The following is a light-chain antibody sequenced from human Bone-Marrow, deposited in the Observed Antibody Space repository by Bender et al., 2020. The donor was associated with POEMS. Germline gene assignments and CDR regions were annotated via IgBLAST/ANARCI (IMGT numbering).Light chain of an antibody. Sequence: SYELTQPSSVSVSPGQTAAITCSGDALPKHYAYWYQQKPGQAPILVIYKDTERPSGISERFSGSSSGTTVTLTISGVQAEDEADYYCQSAANSGSYWLFGGGTKVTVL. V-gene: IGLV3-25*03. CDR3: QSAANSGSYWL. CDR1: ALPKHY. J-gene: IGLJ3*02. CDR2: KDT.